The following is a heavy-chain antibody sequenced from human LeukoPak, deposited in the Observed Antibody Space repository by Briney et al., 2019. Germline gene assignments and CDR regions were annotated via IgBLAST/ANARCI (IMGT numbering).Heavy chain of an antibody. V-gene: IGHV3-53*01. Sequence: GGSLRLSCAASGFTFSNYAMSWVRQAPGMGLEWVSVIYSGGSTYYADSVKGRFTISRDNSKNTLNLQMNSLRAEDTGVYYCARERCSSTSCYWPYYMDVWGKGTTVTVSS. CDR1: GFTFSNYA. J-gene: IGHJ6*03. D-gene: IGHD2-2*01. CDR3: ARERCSSTSCYWPYYMDV. CDR2: IYSGGST.